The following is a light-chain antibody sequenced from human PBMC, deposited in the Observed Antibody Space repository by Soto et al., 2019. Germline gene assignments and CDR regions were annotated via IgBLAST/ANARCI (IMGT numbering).Light chain of an antibody. J-gene: IGKJ1*01. V-gene: IGKV1-39*01. CDR1: QPIGTS. CDR3: QQGYDTFWT. Sequence: DIQMTQSPSSLSAFVGASVTVTCRASQPIGTSLHWYQQKAGKAPKVLISAATKLQSGVPSRFSGSGSGTDFTLTIINLQPEDAAPYYGQQGYDTFWTFGRGTKVELK. CDR2: AAT.